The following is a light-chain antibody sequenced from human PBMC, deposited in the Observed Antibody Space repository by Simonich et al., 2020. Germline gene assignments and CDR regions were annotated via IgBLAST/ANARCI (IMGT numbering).Light chain of an antibody. J-gene: IGLJ2*01. CDR2: DVS. CDR3: CSYAGSYVV. V-gene: IGLV2-11*01. Sequence: QSALTQPRSVSGSPGQSVTISCTGTISDVGGYKYVSWYQQHPGKAPKLMIYDVSKRPSGVPDRFSGSKSGNTASLTISGLQAEDEADYYCCSYAGSYVVFGGGTKLTVL. CDR1: ISDVGGYKY.